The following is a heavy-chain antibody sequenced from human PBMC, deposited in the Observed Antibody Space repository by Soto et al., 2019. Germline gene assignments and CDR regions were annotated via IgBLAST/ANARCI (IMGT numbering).Heavy chain of an antibody. V-gene: IGHV4-4*02. Sequence: QVQLQESGPGLVKPSGTLSLTCAVSGGSISSSNWWSWVRQPPGKWLEWIGEIYHSGSTNYNPSLKRRVNISVDKCKNQFSLKLSTVTAADTAVYYCASSSGWSSGWYDAFDICGQGTMVTVCS. J-gene: IGHJ3*02. D-gene: IGHD6-19*01. CDR1: GGSISSSNW. CDR2: IYHSGST. CDR3: ASSSGWSSGWYDAFDI.